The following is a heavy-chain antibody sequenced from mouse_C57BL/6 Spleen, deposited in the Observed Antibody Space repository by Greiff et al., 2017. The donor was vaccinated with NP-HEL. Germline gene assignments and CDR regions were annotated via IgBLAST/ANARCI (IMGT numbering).Heavy chain of an antibody. CDR1: GYAFSSSW. Sequence: QVQLQQSGPELVKPGASVKISCKAPGYAFSSSWMNWVKQRPGKGLEWIGRIYPGDGDTNYNGKFKGKATLTADKSSSTAYMQLSSLTSEDSAVYFCARDTTVVEGYFDVWGTGTTVTVSS. D-gene: IGHD1-1*01. V-gene: IGHV1-82*01. CDR3: ARDTTVVEGYFDV. CDR2: IYPGDGDT. J-gene: IGHJ1*03.